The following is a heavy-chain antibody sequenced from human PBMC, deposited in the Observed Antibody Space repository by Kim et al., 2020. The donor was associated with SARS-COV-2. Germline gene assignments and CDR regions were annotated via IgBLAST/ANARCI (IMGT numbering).Heavy chain of an antibody. J-gene: IGHJ5*02. D-gene: IGHD5-18*01. Sequence: SETLSLTCTVSGGSISNDIYYWGWVRQSPGMGLEWIGSINYSGNTYYNPSLKSRVSISIDTSKNHFSLKLTSVTAADTAVYFCARVDSYGGIGWFDPWGQGSLVTVSS. CDR3: ARVDSYGGIGWFDP. CDR2: INYSGNT. CDR1: GGSISNDIYY. V-gene: IGHV4-39*02.